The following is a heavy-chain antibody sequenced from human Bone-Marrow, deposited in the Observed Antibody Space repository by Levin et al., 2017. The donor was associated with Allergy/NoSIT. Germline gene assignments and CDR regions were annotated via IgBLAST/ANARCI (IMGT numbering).Heavy chain of an antibody. CDR3: TTSYYDVWSRNYYHG. V-gene: IGHV3-15*01. CDR1: GFSFSDAW. CDR2: IKSETDGGTT. D-gene: IGHD3-3*01. Sequence: PGGSLRLSCEASGFSFSDAWMIWARQAPGKGLEWVGRIKSETDGGTTDYAAPVKGRFTISRDDSKNTLYLQMNSLKTEDTAVYYCTTSYYDVWSRNYYHGWGQGTLVTVSS. J-gene: IGHJ4*02.